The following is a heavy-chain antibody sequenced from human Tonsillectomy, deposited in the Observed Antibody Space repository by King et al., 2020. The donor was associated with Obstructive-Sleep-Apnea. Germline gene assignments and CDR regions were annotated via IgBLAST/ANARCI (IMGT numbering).Heavy chain of an antibody. D-gene: IGHD1-26*01. CDR3: AKDSGQEFYRWFDP. Sequence: VQLVESGGGSVQPGGSLRLSCAASGFTFSDYAMSWVRQAPGKGLEWVSAISRRGDSPHYPDSVKGRFTISRDNSRKTLYLQMNSLRAEDTAVYYCAKDSGQEFYRWFDPWGQGTLVTVSS. V-gene: IGHV3-23*04. CDR1: GFTFSDYA. J-gene: IGHJ5*02. CDR2: ISRRGDSP.